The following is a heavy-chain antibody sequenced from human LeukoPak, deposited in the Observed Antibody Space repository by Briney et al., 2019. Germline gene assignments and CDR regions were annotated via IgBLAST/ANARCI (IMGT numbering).Heavy chain of an antibody. Sequence: GGSLRLSCAASGFTFSRHAMSWVRQAPGKGLEWVSAISGSGASTYYADSVKGRFTISRDNSKNTLYLQMNSLRVEDTAVYYCAKSMSGYSYGTIDYWGQGTLVTVSS. V-gene: IGHV3-23*01. J-gene: IGHJ4*02. CDR2: ISGSGAST. D-gene: IGHD5-18*01. CDR3: AKSMSGYSYGTIDY. CDR1: GFTFSRHA.